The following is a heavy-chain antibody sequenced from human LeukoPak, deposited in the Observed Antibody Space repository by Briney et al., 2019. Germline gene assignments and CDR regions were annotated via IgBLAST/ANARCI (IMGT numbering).Heavy chain of an antibody. V-gene: IGHV3-11*06. J-gene: IGHJ5*02. CDR2: ISSSSSYK. CDR1: GFTFSDYY. D-gene: IGHD3-3*01. Sequence: GGSLTLSCAASGFTFSDYYMSWIRQAPGKGLEWVSYISSSSSYKNYADSVKGRFTISKDNAKNSLYLQMNSLRAEDTAVYYCARGDVLRFLEWLNWFDPWGQGTMAADSS. CDR3: ARGDVLRFLEWLNWFDP.